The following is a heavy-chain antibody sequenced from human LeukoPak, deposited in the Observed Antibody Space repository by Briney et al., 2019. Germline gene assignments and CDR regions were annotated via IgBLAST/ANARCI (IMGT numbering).Heavy chain of an antibody. CDR2: IWYDGSNK. Sequence: GRSLRLSCAASGFTFSIYGMHSGRQAPGKGLEWVAVIWYDGSNKYYADSVKGRFTISRDNSKNTLYLQMNSPRAEDTAVYYCARDLGPSGWSYFGKWGQGTLVTVSS. CDR3: ARDLGPSGWSYFGK. V-gene: IGHV3-33*01. D-gene: IGHD6-19*01. J-gene: IGHJ4*02. CDR1: GFTFSIYG.